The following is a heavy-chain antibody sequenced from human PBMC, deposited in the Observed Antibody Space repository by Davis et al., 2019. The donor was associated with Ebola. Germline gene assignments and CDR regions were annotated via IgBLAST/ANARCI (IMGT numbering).Heavy chain of an antibody. CDR2: INPNDGRT. D-gene: IGHD5-12*01. CDR3: TTPGGQDSGYDVFDI. V-gene: IGHV1-46*03. J-gene: IGHJ3*02. Sequence: ASVKVSCKASGGIFSSYAIIWVRQAPGQGLEWMGMINPNDGRTIYAQKFQGRVTVTRDTSTTTVYMDLSSLRSEDTALYYCTTPGGQDSGYDVFDIWGQGTMVTVSS. CDR1: GGIFSSYA.